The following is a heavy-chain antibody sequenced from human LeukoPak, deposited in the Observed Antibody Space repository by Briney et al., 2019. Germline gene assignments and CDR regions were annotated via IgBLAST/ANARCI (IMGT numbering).Heavy chain of an antibody. D-gene: IGHD6-6*01. CDR2: VSGNGGST. CDR3: AKGLYSSSSSGPYYFDY. V-gene: IGHV3-23*01. Sequence: PGGSLRLSCAASGFTYSSYAMSWVRQAPGKGLEWVSAVSGNGGSTYYADSVKGRFTISRDSSKNTLYLQMNSLRAEDTAVYYCAKGLYSSSSSGPYYFDYWGQGTLVTVSS. CDR1: GFTYSSYA. J-gene: IGHJ4*02.